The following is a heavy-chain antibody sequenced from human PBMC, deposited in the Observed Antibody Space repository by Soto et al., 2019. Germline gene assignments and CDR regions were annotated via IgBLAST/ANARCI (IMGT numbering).Heavy chain of an antibody. CDR1: GGTFSSYA. CDR2: IIPIFGTA. Sequence: SVKVSCKASGGTFSSYAISWVRQAPGQGLEWMGGIIPIFGTANYAQRFQGRVTITADESTSTAYMELSSLRSEDTAVYYCARHWDYGSGSYYETPFYYYYYGMDVWGQGTTVTVSS. D-gene: IGHD3-10*01. CDR3: ARHWDYGSGSYYETPFYYYYYGMDV. J-gene: IGHJ6*02. V-gene: IGHV1-69*13.